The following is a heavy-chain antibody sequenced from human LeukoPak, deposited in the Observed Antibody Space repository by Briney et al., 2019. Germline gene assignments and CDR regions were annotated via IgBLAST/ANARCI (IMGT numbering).Heavy chain of an antibody. D-gene: IGHD6-6*01. CDR2: INTDGSST. J-gene: IGHJ4*02. CDR3: SNGIYSSSY. CDR1: GFTLSSYW. V-gene: IGHV3-74*01. Sequence: GGSLRLSCAASGFTLSSYWMHWVRQAPGKGLVWVSRINTDGSSTDYADSVKGRFTISRDNAKNTLYLQMNSLRAEDTAVYYCSNGIYSSSYWGQGTLVTVSS.